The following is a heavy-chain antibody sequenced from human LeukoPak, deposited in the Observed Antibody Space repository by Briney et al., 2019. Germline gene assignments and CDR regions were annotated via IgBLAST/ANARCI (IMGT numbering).Heavy chain of an antibody. CDR2: INNVGSHI. D-gene: IGHD2-15*01. V-gene: IGHV3-21*01. Sequence: FSSINNVGSHIYYAGSVKGRFTISRDNAKNTLYLQMNSLRAEDTAVYYCARDFGSRGSYWGQGTLVTVSP. CDR3: ARDFGSRGSY. J-gene: IGHJ4*02.